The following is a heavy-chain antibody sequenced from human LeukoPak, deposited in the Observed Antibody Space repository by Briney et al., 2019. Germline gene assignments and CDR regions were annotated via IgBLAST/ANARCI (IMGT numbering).Heavy chain of an antibody. J-gene: IGHJ4*02. V-gene: IGHV1-2*02. CDR3: ARGRRRGYSGYRGPHDY. CDR2: INPNSGGT. CDR1: GYTFTGYY. D-gene: IGHD5-12*01. Sequence: ASVKVSCKASGYTFTGYYMHWVRQAPGQGLEWMGWINPNSGGTNYAQKFQGRVTMTRDTSISTAYMELSRLRSDDTAVYYCARGRRRGYSGYRGPHDYWGQGTLVTVSS.